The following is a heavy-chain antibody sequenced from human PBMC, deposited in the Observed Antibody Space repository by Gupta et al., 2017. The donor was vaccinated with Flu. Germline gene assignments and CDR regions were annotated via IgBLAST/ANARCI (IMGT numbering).Heavy chain of an antibody. D-gene: IGHD3-16*01. J-gene: IGHJ4*02. CDR3: ATWGVPKVGIDY. CDR2: INSDGSST. Sequence: EVQLVESGGGLVQPGGSLRLSCVASGITFSGSWMHWVRQGTGKGLVWVSRINSDGSSTTYAESVRGRFTISRDNARNTLYLQMSSLRAEDTAVYYCATWGVPKVGIDYWGQGTQVSVS. V-gene: IGHV3-74*01. CDR1: GITFSGSW.